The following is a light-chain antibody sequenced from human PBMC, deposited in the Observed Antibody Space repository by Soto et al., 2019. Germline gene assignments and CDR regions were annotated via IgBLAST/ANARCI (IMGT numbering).Light chain of an antibody. CDR1: SSNIGAGYD. J-gene: IGLJ1*01. CDR2: GNS. CDR3: QSYDSSLSGYV. V-gene: IGLV1-40*01. Sequence: QSVLTQPPPVSGAPGQRVTISCTGSSSNIGAGYDVHWYQQLPGTAPKLLIYGNSNRPSGVPDRFSGSKSGPSASLAITGLQAEDEADYYCQSYDSSLSGYVFGTGTKLTVL.